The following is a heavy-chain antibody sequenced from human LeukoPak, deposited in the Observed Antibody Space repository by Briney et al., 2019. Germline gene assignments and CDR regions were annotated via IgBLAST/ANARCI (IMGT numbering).Heavy chain of an antibody. Sequence: GGSLRLSCAASGFTVSSNYMSWVRQAPGKGLEWVSAISGSGGSTYYADSVKGRFTISRDNSKNTLYLQMNSLRAEDTAVYYCAKDMSPAATGLFRNYWGQGILVTVSS. V-gene: IGHV3-23*01. D-gene: IGHD2-15*01. CDR1: GFTVSSNY. J-gene: IGHJ4*02. CDR2: ISGSGGST. CDR3: AKDMSPAATGLFRNY.